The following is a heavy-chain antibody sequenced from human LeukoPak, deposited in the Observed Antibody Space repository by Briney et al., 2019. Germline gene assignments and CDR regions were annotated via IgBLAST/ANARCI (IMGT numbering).Heavy chain of an antibody. D-gene: IGHD2-15*01. CDR1: GGTFSSYA. CDR2: INPNSGGT. J-gene: IGHJ5*02. CDR3: AREVDWFDP. Sequence: ASVKVSCKASGGTFSSYAISWVRQAPGQGLEWMGWINPNSGGTNYAQKFQGRVTMTRDTSISTAYMELSRLRSEDTAVYYCAREVDWFDPWGQGTLVTVSS. V-gene: IGHV1-2*02.